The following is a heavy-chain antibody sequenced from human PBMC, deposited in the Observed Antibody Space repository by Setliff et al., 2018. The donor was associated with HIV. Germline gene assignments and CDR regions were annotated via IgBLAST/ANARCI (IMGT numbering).Heavy chain of an antibody. J-gene: IGHJ4*02. CDR3: ARQLSNPFDY. D-gene: IGHD1-1*01. CDR1: GYTFTDYF. CDR2: ISPDNANT. Sequence: RASVKVSCKSSGYTFTDYFIHWVRQAPGQGLEWMGWISPDNANTRISQRFRGSVTMTRDRSINTAYMEFSGLTSDDTAVYYCARQLSNPFDYWGRGTLVTVSS. V-gene: IGHV1-2*02.